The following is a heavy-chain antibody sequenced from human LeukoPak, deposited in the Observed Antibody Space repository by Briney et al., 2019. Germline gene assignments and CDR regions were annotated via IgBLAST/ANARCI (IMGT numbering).Heavy chain of an antibody. D-gene: IGHD1-20*01. J-gene: IGHJ4*02. V-gene: IGHV3-30*02. CDR1: GFTFSSDG. Sequence: GGSLRLSCAASGFTFSSDGIHWVRQAPGKGLEWVAFVSNNGIDKHYGDSVQGRFSISRDNSKNTLYLEMKSLRVEDTAMHYCAKGITRDSYYLDYWGQGTLVTVSS. CDR3: AKGITRDSYYLDY. CDR2: VSNNGIDK.